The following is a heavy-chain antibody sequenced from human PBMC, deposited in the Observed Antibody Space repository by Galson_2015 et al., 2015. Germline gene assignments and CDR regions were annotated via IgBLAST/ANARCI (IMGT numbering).Heavy chain of an antibody. CDR2: ISGSGGST. D-gene: IGHD4-23*01. CDR1: GFTFSSYA. CDR3: AKFSFHRGGKNRPTPVDY. J-gene: IGHJ4*02. Sequence: SLRLSCAASGFTFSSYAMSWVRQAPGKGLEWVSAISGSGGSTYYADSVKGRFTISRDNSKNTLYLQMNSLRAEDTAVYYCAKFSFHRGGKNRPTPVDYWGQGTLVTVSS. V-gene: IGHV3-23*01.